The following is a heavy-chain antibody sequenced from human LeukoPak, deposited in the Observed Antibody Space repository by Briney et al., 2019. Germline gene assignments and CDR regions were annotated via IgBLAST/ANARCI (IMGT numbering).Heavy chain of an antibody. CDR2: IYYSGST. D-gene: IGHD3-3*01. CDR1: GGSFSGYY. J-gene: IGHJ6*02. V-gene: IGHV4-59*01. CDR3: VRGAADYDFWSGYWGGQEGPVNYYYYYGMDV. Sequence: SETLSLTCAVYGGSFSGYYWSWIRQPPGKGLEWIGYIYYSGSTNYNPSLKSRVTISVDTSKNQFSLKLSSVTAADTAVYYCVRGAADYDFWSGYWGGQEGPVNYYYYYGMDVWGQGTTVTVSS.